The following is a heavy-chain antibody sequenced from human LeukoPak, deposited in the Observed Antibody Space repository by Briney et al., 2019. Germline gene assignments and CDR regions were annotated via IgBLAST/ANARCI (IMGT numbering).Heavy chain of an antibody. CDR2: IYYSGTT. CDR3: ARHEAQDFDY. CDR1: GGSISSSNYY. V-gene: IGHV4-39*01. Sequence: PSETLSLTCTVSGGSISSSNYYWGWIRQPPGKGLEWIGSIYYSGTTYYSSSLKSRVIISVDTSKNQFSLKLSSVTATDTAVYYRARHEAQDFDYWGQGTLVTVSS. J-gene: IGHJ4*02.